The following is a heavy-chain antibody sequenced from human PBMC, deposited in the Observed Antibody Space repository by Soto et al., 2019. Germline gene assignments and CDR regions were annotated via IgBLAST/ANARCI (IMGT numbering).Heavy chain of an antibody. D-gene: IGHD1-1*01. CDR1: GGSISSGGYS. V-gene: IGHV4-30-2*01. CDR3: ARDQLEGNWFDP. J-gene: IGHJ5*02. Sequence: QLQLQESGSGLVRPSQTLSLTSAVSGGSISSGGYSWNWIRQPPGKGLEWIGYIYHSGSTLHNPSLKSRVTISVDKSKIQFSLKLSSVTAADTAVYYCARDQLEGNWFDPWGQGTLVTVSS. CDR2: IYHSGST.